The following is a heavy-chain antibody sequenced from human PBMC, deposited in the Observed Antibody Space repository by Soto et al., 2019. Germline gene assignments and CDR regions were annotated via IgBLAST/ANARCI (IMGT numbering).Heavy chain of an antibody. CDR2: INHLGSI. D-gene: IGHD2-21*01. J-gene: IGHJ6*03. CDR1: GGSLSDYF. V-gene: IGHV4-34*01. CDR3: ARGGISHWAYFYYMDF. Sequence: SETLSLTCVVSGGSLSDYFWSWIRQPPGMALEWIGEINHLGSINYNPSLKSRVTMSVDTSKNQLSLTLNSVTAADTATYYCARGGISHWAYFYYMDFWDRGTTVTVAS.